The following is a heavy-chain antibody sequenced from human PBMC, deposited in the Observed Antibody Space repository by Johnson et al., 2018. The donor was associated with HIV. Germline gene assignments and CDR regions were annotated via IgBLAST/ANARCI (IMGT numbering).Heavy chain of an antibody. D-gene: IGHD5-24*01. CDR3: ARFGRGGSHAFDI. CDR1: GFTVSSNY. Sequence: VQLVESGGGVVQPGRSLRLSCAASGFTVSSNYMSWVRQAPGKGLEWVSGINWNGDSTGYADSVKGRFTISRDNAKNSLYLQMNSLRAEDTALYYCARFGRGGSHAFDIWGQGTMVTCSS. V-gene: IGHV3-20*04. CDR2: INWNGDST. J-gene: IGHJ3*02.